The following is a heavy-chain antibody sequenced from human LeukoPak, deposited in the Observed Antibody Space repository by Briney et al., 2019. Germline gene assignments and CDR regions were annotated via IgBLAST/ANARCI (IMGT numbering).Heavy chain of an antibody. J-gene: IGHJ4*02. CDR1: GGSTSNYY. Sequence: PSETLSLTCTVSGGSTSNYYWSWIRQPPGKGLEWIAYIFQSGDARYNPSLKSRVTMALDTSKNQFSLTLSSVTAADTAVYYCARHFLRGGFDSWGQGVLVPVSS. V-gene: IGHV4-59*08. CDR2: IFQSGDA. D-gene: IGHD5-12*01. CDR3: ARHFLRGGFDS.